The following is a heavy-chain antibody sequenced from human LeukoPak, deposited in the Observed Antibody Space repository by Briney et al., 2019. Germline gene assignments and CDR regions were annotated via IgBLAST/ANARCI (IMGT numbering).Heavy chain of an antibody. Sequence: SETLSLTCAVYGGSFSGYYWGWIRQPPGKGLEWIGEINHSGSTNYNPSLKSRVTISVDTSKNQFSLKLSSVTAADTAVYYCARENTYCSSTSCYGAYFDYWGQGTLVTVSS. D-gene: IGHD2-2*01. CDR3: ARENTYCSSTSCYGAYFDY. J-gene: IGHJ4*02. CDR2: INHSGST. V-gene: IGHV4-34*01. CDR1: GGSFSGYY.